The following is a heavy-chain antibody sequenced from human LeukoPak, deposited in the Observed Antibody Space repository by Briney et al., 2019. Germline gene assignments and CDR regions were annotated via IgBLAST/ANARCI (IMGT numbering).Heavy chain of an antibody. V-gene: IGHV4-61*02. CDR2: IYTSGST. J-gene: IGHJ4*02. CDR3: ARVEQVGMTTVGWGLFDY. D-gene: IGHD4-11*01. CDR1: GGSISSGSYY. Sequence: NASETLSLTCTVSGGSISSGSYYWSWIRQPAGKGLEWIGRIYTSGSTNYNPSLKSRVTISVDTSKNQFSLKLSSVTAADAAVYYCARVEQVGMTTVGWGLFDYWGQGTLVTVSS.